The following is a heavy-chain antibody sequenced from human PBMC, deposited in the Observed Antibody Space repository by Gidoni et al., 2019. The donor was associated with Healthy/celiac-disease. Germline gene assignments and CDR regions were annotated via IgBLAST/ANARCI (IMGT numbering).Heavy chain of an antibody. V-gene: IGHV3-9*01. CDR3: AKASTYDYDSSGPRAYFDY. Sequence: EVQLVESGGGLVQPGRSLRLYCDASGFTFADYAVHLVRQAPGEGLEWCSGISWNSGSIGYADSVKCRFTISRDNAKNSLYLQMNSLRAEDTALYYCAKASTYDYDSSGPRAYFDYWGQGTLVTVSS. D-gene: IGHD3-22*01. CDR1: GFTFADYA. J-gene: IGHJ4*02. CDR2: ISWNSGSI.